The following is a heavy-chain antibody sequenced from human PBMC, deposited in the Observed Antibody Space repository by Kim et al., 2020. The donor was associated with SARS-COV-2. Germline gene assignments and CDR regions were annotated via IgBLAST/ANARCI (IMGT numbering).Heavy chain of an antibody. Sequence: QQFPGRVTMTRDTSTSTVYMELSSLTSEDTALYYCARKYYDSNGYRFDYWGQGTLVTVTS. V-gene: IGHV1-46*01. D-gene: IGHD3-22*01. CDR3: ARKYYDSNGYRFDY. J-gene: IGHJ4*02.